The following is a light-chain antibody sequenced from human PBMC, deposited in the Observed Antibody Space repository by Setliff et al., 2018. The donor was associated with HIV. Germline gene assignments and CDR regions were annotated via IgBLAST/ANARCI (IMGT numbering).Light chain of an antibody. CDR1: SGDVGSYNL. CDR3: CSYAGSTISYV. Sequence: QSALTQSASVSGSPGQSITFSCTGTSGDVGSYNLVSWYQQQPGKAPKLMIYEVTQRPSGVSNRFSGSKSGNTASLTISGLQAEDEADYYCCSYAGSTISYVFGTGTKVTVL. CDR2: EVT. V-gene: IGLV2-23*02. J-gene: IGLJ1*01.